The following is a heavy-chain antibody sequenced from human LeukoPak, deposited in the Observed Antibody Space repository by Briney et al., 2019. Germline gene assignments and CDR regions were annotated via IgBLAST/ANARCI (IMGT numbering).Heavy chain of an antibody. J-gene: IGHJ4*02. CDR3: ARPAYSNGSNFDY. D-gene: IGHD6-19*01. CDR1: GYSFISYW. CDR2: IYPGDSDT. V-gene: IGHV5-51*01. Sequence: GESLKISCKGSGYSFISYWISWVRQMPGKGLEWMGIIYPGDSDTRYSPSFQGQVTISADKSISTAYLQWSSLKASDTAMYYCARPAYSNGSNFDYWGQGTLVTVSS.